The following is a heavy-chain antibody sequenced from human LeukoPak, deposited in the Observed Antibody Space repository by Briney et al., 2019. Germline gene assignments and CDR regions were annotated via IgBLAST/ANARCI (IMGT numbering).Heavy chain of an antibody. V-gene: IGHV4-31*02. J-gene: IGHJ4*02. CDR1: GGSISSGGYY. CDR3: ARTGVGATFLDY. CDR2: INYSGST. Sequence: SETLSLTWTVSGGSISSGGYYWSWIRQHPGRGLEWIGYINYSGSTYYNPSLKSRLTISVDTSKNQFSPKLSSVTAADTAVYYCARTGVGATFLDYWGQGTLVTVSS. D-gene: IGHD1-26*01.